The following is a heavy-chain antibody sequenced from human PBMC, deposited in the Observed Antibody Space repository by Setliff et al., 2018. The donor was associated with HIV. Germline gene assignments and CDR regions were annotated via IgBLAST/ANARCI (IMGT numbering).Heavy chain of an antibody. V-gene: IGHV3-15*05. D-gene: IGHD3-9*01. CDR2: IKSKSDGGTT. CDR3: GGHYYDPLTGYYVWFFDV. J-gene: IGHJ2*01. Sequence: PGGSLRLSCETSGFIFTNAWMSWVRQSPRKGLEWLARIKSKSDGGTTSYAAPVKDRFTISRDDSRNTLYLQMNSMKSDDTATYYCGGHYYDPLTGYYVWFFDVWGRGTLVTVSS. CDR1: GFIFTNAW.